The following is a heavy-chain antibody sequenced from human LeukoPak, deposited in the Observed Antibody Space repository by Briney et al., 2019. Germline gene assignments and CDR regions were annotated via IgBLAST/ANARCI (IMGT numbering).Heavy chain of an antibody. V-gene: IGHV1-18*01. Sequence: ASVKVSCKASGYTFTSYGISWVRQAPGQGLEWMGWISAYNGNTNYAQKLQGRVTMTTDTSTSTAYMELRSLRSDDTAVYYCARKYYYDSSGKPNYGMDVWGQGTTVTVSS. J-gene: IGHJ6*02. CDR2: ISAYNGNT. CDR3: ARKYYYDSSGKPNYGMDV. D-gene: IGHD3-22*01. CDR1: GYTFTSYG.